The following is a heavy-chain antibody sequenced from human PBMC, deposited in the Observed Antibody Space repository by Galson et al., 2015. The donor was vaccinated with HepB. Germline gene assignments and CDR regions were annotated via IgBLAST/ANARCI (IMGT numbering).Heavy chain of an antibody. Sequence: SLRLSCAASGLTFGDYAMSWFRQAPGKGLEWVANIKQDGSEKYYVDSVKGRFTISRDNAKNSLYLQMNSLRAEDTAVYYCARDRAQKRWELPYGMDVWGQGTTVTVSS. CDR1: GLTFGDYA. D-gene: IGHD2-15*01. CDR3: ARDRAQKRWELPYGMDV. CDR2: IKQDGSEK. V-gene: IGHV3-7*01. J-gene: IGHJ6*02.